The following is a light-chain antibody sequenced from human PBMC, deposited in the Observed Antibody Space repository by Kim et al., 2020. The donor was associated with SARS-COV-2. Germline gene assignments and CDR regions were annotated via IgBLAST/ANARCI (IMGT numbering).Light chain of an antibody. CDR3: LQYGISPYT. J-gene: IGKJ2*01. V-gene: IGKV3-20*01. CDR2: ATS. Sequence: LPPGNRATLPCRASQIISNKYFAWYQQKPGQAPRLLIFATSGRANGSPDRFSGGGSGTDFTLTISRLEPEDFAVYYCLQYGISPYTFGQGTKLEI. CDR1: QIISNKY.